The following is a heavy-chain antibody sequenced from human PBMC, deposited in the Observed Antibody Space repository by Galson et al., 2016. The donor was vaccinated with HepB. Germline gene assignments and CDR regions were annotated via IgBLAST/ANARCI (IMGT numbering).Heavy chain of an antibody. V-gene: IGHV1-18*01. CDR2: ISSYNGDT. D-gene: IGHD3-9*01. Sequence: SVKVSCKASGYTFTNYGVSWVRQAPGQGLEWMGWISSYNGDTHYAQKFQGRVTMTTDKSTSTAYMDLRSLKSDDTAVYLCARGGANFDWILDFWGQGTLVTVSS. CDR3: ARGGANFDWILDF. CDR1: GYTFTNYG. J-gene: IGHJ4*02.